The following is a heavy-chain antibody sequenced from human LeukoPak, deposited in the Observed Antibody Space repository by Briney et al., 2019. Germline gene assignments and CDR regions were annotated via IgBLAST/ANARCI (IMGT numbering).Heavy chain of an antibody. CDR3: AHSLMYYDILTGSGYSWFDP. V-gene: IGHV2-5*02. Sequence: SGPTLVNPTQTLTLTCTFSGFSLSTSGVGVGWIRQPPGKALEWLALIYWDDDKRYSPSLKSRLTITKDTSKNQVVLTMTNMDPVDTATYYCAHSLMYYDILTGSGYSWFDPWGQGTLVTVSS. CDR1: GFSLSTSGVG. J-gene: IGHJ5*02. D-gene: IGHD3-9*01. CDR2: IYWDDDK.